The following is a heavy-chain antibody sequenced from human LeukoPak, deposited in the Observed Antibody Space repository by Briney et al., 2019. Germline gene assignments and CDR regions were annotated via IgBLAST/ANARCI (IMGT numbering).Heavy chain of an antibody. J-gene: IGHJ6*04. CDR2: ISNDGTNK. CDR1: GFTFNSYV. V-gene: IGHV3-30*18. D-gene: IGHD3-10*02. Sequence: GGSLRLTCAASGFTFNSYVMHWVRQAPGKGLEWVAVISNDGTNKYYADSVKGRFTTPRDNSKNTLYLQMNSLRVEDTAVYYCAELGITMIGGVWGKGTTVTISS. CDR3: AELGITMIGGV.